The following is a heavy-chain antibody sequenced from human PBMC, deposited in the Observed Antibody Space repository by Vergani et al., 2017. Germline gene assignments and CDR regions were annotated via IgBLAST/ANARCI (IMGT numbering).Heavy chain of an antibody. J-gene: IGHJ6*02. Sequence: EVQLLESGGDLVQPGGSLRLSCAASGFTFNHYAMNWVRQAPGKGLEWVSGISGSGGSTYYAGSVNGRFNIARDRSQNTLYLQMNSLSAGVSAVYYCSKANPRNSGYDYLYYCHVMDVWGQGTKVTVSS. CDR3: SKANPRNSGYDYLYYCHVMDV. V-gene: IGHV3-23*01. CDR2: ISGSGGST. D-gene: IGHD5-12*01. CDR1: GFTFNHYA.